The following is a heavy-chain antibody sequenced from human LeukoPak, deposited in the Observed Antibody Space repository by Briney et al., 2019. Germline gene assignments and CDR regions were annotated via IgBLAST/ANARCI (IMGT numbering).Heavy chain of an antibody. V-gene: IGHV3-30-3*01. Sequence: GGSLRLSCAASGFPFSSFAMHWVRQAPGKALEWVAVISYDGIIKYYADSVKDRFTISRDNSKNALSLQMNSLRAEDTAVYYCAKASFSYCSAGSCYGFDYWGQGTLVTISS. CDR1: GFPFSSFA. CDR3: AKASFSYCSAGSCYGFDY. J-gene: IGHJ4*02. CDR2: ISYDGIIK. D-gene: IGHD2-15*01.